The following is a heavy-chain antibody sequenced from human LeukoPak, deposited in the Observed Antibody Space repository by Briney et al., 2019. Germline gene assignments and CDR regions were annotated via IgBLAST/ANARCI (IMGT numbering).Heavy chain of an antibody. CDR2: IYTSGST. Sequence: SETLSLTCTVSGGSISSYYWSWIRQPAGKGLEWIGRIYTSGSTNYNPSLKSRVTISVDTSKNQFSLKLSSVTAADTAVYYCARDFREGIAVAGTMDVWGKGTTVTVSS. CDR1: GGSISSYY. V-gene: IGHV4-4*07. D-gene: IGHD6-19*01. CDR3: ARDFREGIAVAGTMDV. J-gene: IGHJ6*03.